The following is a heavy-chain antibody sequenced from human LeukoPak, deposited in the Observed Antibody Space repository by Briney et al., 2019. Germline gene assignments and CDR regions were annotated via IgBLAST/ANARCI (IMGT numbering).Heavy chain of an antibody. J-gene: IGHJ4*02. CDR2: IYSGGNT. D-gene: IGHD3-22*01. V-gene: IGHV3-53*01. CDR3: ARGILGNSDTSGILPY. Sequence: ETLSLTCAVYGGSFSGYYWSWIRQPPGKGLEWVSVIYSGGNTYYADSVKGRFTISRDNSKNTLYFQMNSLRAEDTAVYYCARGILGNSDTSGILPYWGQGTLVTVSS. CDR1: GGSFSGYY.